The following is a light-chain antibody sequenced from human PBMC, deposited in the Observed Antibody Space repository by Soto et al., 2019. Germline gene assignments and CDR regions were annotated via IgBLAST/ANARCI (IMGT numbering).Light chain of an antibody. V-gene: IGKV3-15*01. CDR1: QSVSSN. CDR2: GAS. J-gene: IGKJ1*01. CDR3: QQYNNWPPWT. Sequence: EIVMTQSPATLSVSPGERATLSCRASQSVSSNLAWYQQKPGQAPRLLIYGASTRATGMPARFSGSGSGTEFNLTISSLQAEDFAVYYCQQYNNWPPWTFGQGTKVEIK.